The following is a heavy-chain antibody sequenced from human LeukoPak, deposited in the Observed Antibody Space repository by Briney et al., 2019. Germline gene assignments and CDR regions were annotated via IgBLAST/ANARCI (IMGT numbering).Heavy chain of an antibody. CDR2: INHSGST. CDR1: GGSFSGYY. D-gene: IGHD2-21*02. Sequence: SETLSLTCAVYGGSFSGYYWSWIRQPPGKGLEWIGEINHSGSTNYNPSLKSRVTISADTSKNQFSLKLSSVTAADTAVYYCAAVVVTAPNNWFDPWGQGTLVTVSS. J-gene: IGHJ5*02. V-gene: IGHV4-34*01. CDR3: AAVVVTAPNNWFDP.